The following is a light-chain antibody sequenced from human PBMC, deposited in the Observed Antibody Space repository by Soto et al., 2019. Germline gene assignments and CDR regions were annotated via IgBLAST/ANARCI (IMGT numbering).Light chain of an antibody. CDR1: NSDIGGYNY. CDR3: SSYTSRSTLGV. CDR2: DVS. J-gene: IGLJ2*01. V-gene: IGLV2-14*03. Sequence: ALTQPASVSGSPGQSITISCTGTNSDIGGYNYVSWYQQHPGKAPKLMIYDVSNRPSGVSYRFSGSKSGNTASLTISGLQAEDEADYYCSSYTSRSTLGVFGGGTKLTVL.